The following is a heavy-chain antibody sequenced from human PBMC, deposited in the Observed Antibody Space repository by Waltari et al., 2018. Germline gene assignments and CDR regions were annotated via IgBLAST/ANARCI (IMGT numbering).Heavy chain of an antibody. Sequence: QLQLQESGPGLVKPSETLSLTCTVSGGSISSSSYYWGWIRQPPGKGLEWIGSIYYSGSTYYNPSLKSRVTISVDTSKNQFSLKLSSVTAADTAVYYCARGPPLGPHDYWGQGTLVTVSS. J-gene: IGHJ4*02. CDR3: ARGPPLGPHDY. CDR2: IYYSGST. V-gene: IGHV4-39*07. CDR1: GGSISSSSYY.